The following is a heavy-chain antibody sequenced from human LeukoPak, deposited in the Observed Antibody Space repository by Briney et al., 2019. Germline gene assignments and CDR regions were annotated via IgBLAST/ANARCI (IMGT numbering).Heavy chain of an antibody. CDR3: AREMYGSGSYYTEYYYYYYYMDV. CDR2: IKQDGSEE. D-gene: IGHD3-10*01. Sequence: GGSLRLSCAASGFTFSSYWMSWVRQAPGKGLEWVANIKQDGSEEYYVDSVKGRFTISRDNAKNSLYLQMNSLRAEDTAVYYCAREMYGSGSYYTEYYYYYYYMDVWGKGTTVTVSS. CDR1: GFTFSSYW. V-gene: IGHV3-7*01. J-gene: IGHJ6*03.